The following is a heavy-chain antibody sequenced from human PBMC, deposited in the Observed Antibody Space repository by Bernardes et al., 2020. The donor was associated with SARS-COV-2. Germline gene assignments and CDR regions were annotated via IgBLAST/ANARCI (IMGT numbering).Heavy chain of an antibody. Sequence: ASVKVSCRASGYSFSAFYIYWVRQAPGQGLEWMGWIDPTSGDTNYAQKFQGGVILTRDTSISTAYMEMSGLTSDDTAVYFFARAPSTFYGLDVWGQGTTVTVSS. J-gene: IGHJ6*02. CDR1: GYSFSAFY. V-gene: IGHV1-2*02. CDR3: ARAPSTFYGLDV. D-gene: IGHD3-16*01. CDR2: IDPTSGDT.